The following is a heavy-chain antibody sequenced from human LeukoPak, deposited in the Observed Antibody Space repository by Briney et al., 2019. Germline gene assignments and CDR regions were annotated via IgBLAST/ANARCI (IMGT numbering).Heavy chain of an antibody. J-gene: IGHJ4*02. Sequence: SETLSLTCTVSGGSISTSSYYWGWIRQPPGKGLEWIGSIYYSGSTYYNPSLKSRVTISVDTSKNHFSLKLSSVTAADTTVYYCARQTGGYYDSSGYPTPSSFDYWGQGTLVTVSS. CDR2: IYYSGST. CDR1: GGSISTSSYY. D-gene: IGHD3-22*01. V-gene: IGHV4-39*01. CDR3: ARQTGGYYDSSGYPTPSSFDY.